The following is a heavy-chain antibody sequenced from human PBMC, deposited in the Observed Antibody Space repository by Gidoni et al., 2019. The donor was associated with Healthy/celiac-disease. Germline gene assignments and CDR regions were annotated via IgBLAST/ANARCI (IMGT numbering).Heavy chain of an antibody. CDR1: GGTFSSYA. D-gene: IGHD6-19*01. CDR3: ARVAVAGGGGPGAYYYYGMDV. Sequence: QVQLVQSGAEVKKPGSSVTVSCKASGGTFSSYAISWVREAPGQGLAWMGGIIPIFGTANYAQKCQGRVTITADESTSTDYMELSSLRSEDTAVYYCARVAVAGGGGPGAYYYYGMDVWGQGTTVTVSS. V-gene: IGHV1-69*01. CDR2: IIPIFGTA. J-gene: IGHJ6*02.